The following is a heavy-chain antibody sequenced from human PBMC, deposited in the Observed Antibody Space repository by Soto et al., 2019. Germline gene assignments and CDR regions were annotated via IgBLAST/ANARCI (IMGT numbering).Heavy chain of an antibody. D-gene: IGHD3-16*02. J-gene: IGHJ4*02. Sequence: QVQLQQWGAGLLKPSETLSLTCAVYGGSFSGYYWSWIRQPPGKGLEWIGEINHSGSTNYNPSLHSRVTISVDTSKNQLSLKLSSVTAADTAVYYCASLDDYVWGSYRPWGQGTLVTVSS. CDR2: INHSGST. CDR1: GGSFSGYY. V-gene: IGHV4-34*01. CDR3: ASLDDYVWGSYRP.